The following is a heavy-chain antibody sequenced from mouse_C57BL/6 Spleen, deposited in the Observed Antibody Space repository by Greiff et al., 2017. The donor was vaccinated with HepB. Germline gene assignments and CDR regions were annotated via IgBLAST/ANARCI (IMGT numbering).Heavy chain of an antibody. CDR3: ARGDYDYDGDAMDY. V-gene: IGHV1-4*01. J-gene: IGHJ4*01. CDR1: GYTFTSYT. Sequence: VKLMESGAELARPGASVKMSCKASGYTFTSYTMHWVKQRPGQGLEWIGYINPSSGYTKYNQKFKDKATLTADKSSSTAYMQLSSLTSEDSAVYYCARGDYDYDGDAMDYWGQGTSVTVSS. D-gene: IGHD2-4*01. CDR2: INPSSGYT.